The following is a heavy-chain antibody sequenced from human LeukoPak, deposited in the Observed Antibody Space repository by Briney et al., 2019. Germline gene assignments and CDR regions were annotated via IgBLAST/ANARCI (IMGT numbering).Heavy chain of an antibody. D-gene: IGHD6-19*01. V-gene: IGHV4-34*01. J-gene: IGHJ5*02. Sequence: IPSETLSLTCAVYAGSFSGYYWSWIRQPPGKGLEWIGEVNHSGSTNYNPSLKSRVTISVDTSKNQFSLKLSSVTAADTAVYYCARGPSYSSGFTLYNWFDPWGPGTLVTVSS. CDR2: VNHSGST. CDR1: AGSFSGYY. CDR3: ARGPSYSSGFTLYNWFDP.